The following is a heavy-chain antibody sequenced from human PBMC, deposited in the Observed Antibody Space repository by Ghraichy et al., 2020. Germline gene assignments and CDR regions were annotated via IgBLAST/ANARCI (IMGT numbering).Heavy chain of an antibody. CDR3: VAIVRGTPDDPFLDY. V-gene: IGHV3-15*05. CDR1: GFNFNIAW. J-gene: IGHJ4*02. Sequence: GGSLRLSCVASGFNFNIAWMNWVRQAPGKGLEWVGRIKSKAGGGTTDYAAPVKGRFTISRDDSMNTVYLEMKSLKTEDTAVYYCVAIVRGTPDDPFLDYLGQGTLVTVSS. D-gene: IGHD2/OR15-2a*01. CDR2: IKSKAGGGTT.